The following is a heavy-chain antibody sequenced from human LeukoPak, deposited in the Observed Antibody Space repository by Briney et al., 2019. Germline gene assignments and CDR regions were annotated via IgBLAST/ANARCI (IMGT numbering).Heavy chain of an antibody. Sequence: SETLSLTCTVSGGSISSYYWSWIRQPPGKGPEWIGYIYYSGSTNYNPSLKSRVTISVDTSKNQFSLKLSSVTAADTAVYCCARFHYYALDYWGQGTLVTVSS. D-gene: IGHD3-22*01. V-gene: IGHV4-59*01. CDR2: IYYSGST. CDR1: GGSISSYY. J-gene: IGHJ4*02. CDR3: ARFHYYALDY.